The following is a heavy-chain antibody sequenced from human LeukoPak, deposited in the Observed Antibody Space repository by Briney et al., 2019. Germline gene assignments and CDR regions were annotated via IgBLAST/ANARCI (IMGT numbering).Heavy chain of an antibody. V-gene: IGHV4-61*02. CDR2: IYTSGST. D-gene: IGHD3-16*01. CDR1: GGSISSGSYY. CDR3: ARGYVWGSYGYQHFDY. Sequence: TPSQTLSLTCTVSGGSISSGSYYWSWIRQPAGKGLEWIGRIYTSGSTNYNPSLKSRVTISVDTSKNQFSLKLSSVTAADTAVYYCARGYVWGSYGYQHFDYWGQGTLVTVSS. J-gene: IGHJ4*02.